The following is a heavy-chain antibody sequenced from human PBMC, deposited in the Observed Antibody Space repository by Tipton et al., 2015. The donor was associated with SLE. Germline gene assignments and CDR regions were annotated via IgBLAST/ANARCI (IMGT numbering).Heavy chain of an antibody. CDR1: GYTFTRYG. Sequence: QSGAEVKKPGASVKVSCKASGYTFTRYGISWVRQAPGQGLEWMVWISAYNGNTNYAQKLQGRVTMTTDTSTSTAYMELRSLRADDTAVYYCARDWATAVTTSFDYWGQGTLVTFSS. CDR2: ISAYNGNT. D-gene: IGHD4-17*01. V-gene: IGHV1-18*04. J-gene: IGHJ4*02. CDR3: ARDWATAVTTSFDY.